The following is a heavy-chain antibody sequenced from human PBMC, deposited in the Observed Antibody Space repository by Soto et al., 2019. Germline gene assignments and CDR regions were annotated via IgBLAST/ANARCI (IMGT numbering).Heavy chain of an antibody. V-gene: IGHV3-30*18. CDR3: TKDGSDYSDYYYYVMDV. J-gene: IGHJ6*02. D-gene: IGHD4-4*01. CDR1: GFTFASYG. CDR2: ISYDGSNI. Sequence: HPGGSLRLSCAASGFTFASYGIHWVRQAPGKGLEWVAVISYDGSNIYYAASVKGRFTISRDESKKTVYLQMNSLRPEDTALYYCTKDGSDYSDYYYYVMDVWGQGTTVTVSS.